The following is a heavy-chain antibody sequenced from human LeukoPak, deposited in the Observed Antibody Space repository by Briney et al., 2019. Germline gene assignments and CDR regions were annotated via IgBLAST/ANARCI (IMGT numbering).Heavy chain of an antibody. CDR2: INSDGSST. CDR1: GFTFSSYW. Sequence: PGGSLRLSCAASGFTFSSYWMHWVRQAPGKGLVWVSRINSDGSSTSYADSVKGRFTISRDNGKDTLYLHMNSLRAEDTAVYFCASYCSSTSCYWGQGTPVTVSS. D-gene: IGHD2-2*01. J-gene: IGHJ4*02. CDR3: ASYCSSTSCY. V-gene: IGHV3-74*01.